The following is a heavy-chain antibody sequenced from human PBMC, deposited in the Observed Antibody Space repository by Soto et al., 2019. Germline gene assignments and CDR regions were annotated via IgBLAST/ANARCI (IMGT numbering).Heavy chain of an antibody. CDR2: IYHSGST. J-gene: IGHJ4*02. D-gene: IGHD3-9*01. Sequence: PSDTLSLTCAVFGGSFRGYYWSWIRQPPGKGLEWIGYIYHSGSTYYNPSLKSRVTMSVDTSKNQFSLKLTSVNTADTAIYYCTRGGDPYKTGHWGQGTLVPVSS. CDR3: TRGGDPYKTGH. CDR1: GGSFRGYY. V-gene: IGHV4-34*01.